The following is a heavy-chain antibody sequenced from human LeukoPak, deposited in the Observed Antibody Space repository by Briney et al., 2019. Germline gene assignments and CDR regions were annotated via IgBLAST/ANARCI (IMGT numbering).Heavy chain of an antibody. Sequence: TGGSLRLSCAASGFTFDDYAMNWVRQAPGKGLEWVSVIYGGGTTSYADSVKGRFTISRLNFKNTLYLQMNSLRPEDTAVYYCARARDGYNDYWGQGTLVTVSS. V-gene: IGHV3-53*04. CDR1: GFTFDDYA. CDR2: IYGGGTT. D-gene: IGHD5-24*01. CDR3: ARARDGYNDY. J-gene: IGHJ4*02.